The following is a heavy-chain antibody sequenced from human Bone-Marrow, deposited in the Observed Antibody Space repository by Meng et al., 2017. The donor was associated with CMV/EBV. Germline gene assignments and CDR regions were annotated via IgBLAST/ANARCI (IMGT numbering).Heavy chain of an antibody. Sequence: SETLSLTCTVSGGSISSSSYYWGWIRQPPGKGLEWIGSINYSGSTYYNSSLKSRVTISVDTSKNQFSLKLTSVTAADTAVYYCARGAEWFGELPDYFDFWDQRKLVTVSS. D-gene: IGHD3-10*01. CDR3: ARGAEWFGELPDYFDF. J-gene: IGHJ4*02. V-gene: IGHV4-39*07. CDR2: INYSGST. CDR1: GGSISSSSYY.